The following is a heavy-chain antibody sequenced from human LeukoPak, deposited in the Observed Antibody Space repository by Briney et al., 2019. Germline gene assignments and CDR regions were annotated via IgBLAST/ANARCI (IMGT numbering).Heavy chain of an antibody. CDR1: GYTFTGYY. CDR3: ARQFDDPYGPPFTGFLKNWFDP. J-gene: IGHJ5*02. D-gene: IGHD3-10*01. CDR2: INPNSGGT. Sequence: ASVKVSCKASGYTFTGYYMHWVRQAPGQGLEWMGWINPNSGGTNYAQKFQGRVTITRDTSIGTAYMELSRLSSDDTAVYYGARQFDDPYGPPFTGFLKNWFDPWGRGTLVTVSS. V-gene: IGHV1-2*02.